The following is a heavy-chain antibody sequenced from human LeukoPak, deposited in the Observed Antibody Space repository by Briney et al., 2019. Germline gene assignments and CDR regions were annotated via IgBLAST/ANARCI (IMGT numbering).Heavy chain of an antibody. D-gene: IGHD3-3*01. V-gene: IGHV3-74*01. CDR3: AGYDFWSSYSSYDPFDI. CDR2: INTDGSRT. Sequence: GGSLRLSCAASGFTFSSYCMHWVRQVPGKGLVWVSRINTDGSRTTYADSVKGRFTLSRDNAKNTLYLQMNSLRADDTAVYYCAGYDFWSSYSSYDPFDIWGQGTMVTVSS. CDR1: GFTFSSYC. J-gene: IGHJ3*02.